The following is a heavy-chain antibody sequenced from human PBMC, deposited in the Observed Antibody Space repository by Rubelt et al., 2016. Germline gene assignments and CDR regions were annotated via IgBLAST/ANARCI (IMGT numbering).Heavy chain of an antibody. J-gene: IGHJ4*02. D-gene: IGHD3-22*01. CDR3: ASLHKEYYYDSSGYSFFG. Sequence: ISSSGTTINYADSVKGRFTISRDNAKNSLYLQMNSLRAEDTAVYYCASLHKEYYYDSSGYSFFGWGQGTLVTVSS. V-gene: IGHV3-11*04. CDR2: ISSSGTTI.